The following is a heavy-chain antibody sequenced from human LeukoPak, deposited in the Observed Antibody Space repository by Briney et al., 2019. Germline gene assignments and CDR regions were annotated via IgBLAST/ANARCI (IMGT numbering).Heavy chain of an antibody. CDR2: IKKDGSEK. CDR1: GFTFSSYW. V-gene: IGHV3-7*03. J-gene: IGHJ6*03. D-gene: IGHD1-26*01. CDR3: ARWELLRVYYMDV. Sequence: GGSLRLSCTASGFTFSSYWMSWVRQAPGKGLEWVANIKKDGSEKYYVDSVKGRFTISRDNAKNSLYLQMNSLRAEDTALYYCARWELLRVYYMDVWGKGTTVTVSS.